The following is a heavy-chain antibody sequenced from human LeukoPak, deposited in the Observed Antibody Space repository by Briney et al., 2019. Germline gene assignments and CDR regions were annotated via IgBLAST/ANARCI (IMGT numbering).Heavy chain of an antibody. V-gene: IGHV4-34*01. J-gene: IGHJ5*02. CDR3: ARQITMVRGVIITENWFDP. Sequence: SETLSLTCAVYGGSFSGYYWSWIRQPPGKGLEWIGEINHSGSTDYNPSLKSRVTMSVDTSKNQFSLKLSSVTAADTAVYYCARQITMVRGVIITENWFDPWGQGTLVTVSS. D-gene: IGHD3-10*01. CDR1: GGSFSGYY. CDR2: INHSGST.